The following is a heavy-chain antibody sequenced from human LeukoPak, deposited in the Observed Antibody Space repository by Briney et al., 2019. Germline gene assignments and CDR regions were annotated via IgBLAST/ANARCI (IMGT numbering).Heavy chain of an antibody. J-gene: IGHJ5*02. V-gene: IGHV3-11*01. CDR1: GFTFSDHY. D-gene: IGHD3-22*01. Sequence: GGSLRLSCAASGFTFSDHYMSWIRQAPGKGLEWLSYISSSSSNIYYADSVKGRFTISRDNTKKSLYLQMNSLRADDTAVYYCARDRGYYDNAGYSNWFDPWGQGTLVTVSS. CDR3: ARDRGYYDNAGYSNWFDP. CDR2: ISSSSSNI.